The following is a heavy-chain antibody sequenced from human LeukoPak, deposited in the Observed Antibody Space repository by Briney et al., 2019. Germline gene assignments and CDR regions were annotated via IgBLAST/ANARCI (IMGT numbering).Heavy chain of an antibody. CDR2: RSYDGSNK. D-gene: IGHD3-10*01. Sequence: GGSLRLSCAASGFTFSSYAMHWVRQAPGKGLEWVAVRSYDGSNKYYADSVKGRFTISRDNSKNTLYLQMHSLRAEDTAVYYCARERYGSGSYYNTPRWFDPWGQGTLVTVSS. J-gene: IGHJ5*02. CDR3: ARERYGSGSYYNTPRWFDP. V-gene: IGHV3-30-3*01. CDR1: GFTFSSYA.